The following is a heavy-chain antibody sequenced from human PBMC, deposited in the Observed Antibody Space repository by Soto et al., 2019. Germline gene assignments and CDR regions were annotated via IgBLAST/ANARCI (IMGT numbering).Heavy chain of an antibody. V-gene: IGHV3-30*18. D-gene: IGHD6-6*01. Sequence: TGGSLRLSCAASGFTFSNYGMHWVRQAPGKGLEWVAVISYDGSNKYYADSVKGRFTISRDNSKNTLYLQMNSLRAEATAVYYCAKDPEYRTSSTHYYGMDVWGQGTTVTVSS. J-gene: IGHJ6*02. CDR1: GFTFSNYG. CDR2: ISYDGSNK. CDR3: AKDPEYRTSSTHYYGMDV.